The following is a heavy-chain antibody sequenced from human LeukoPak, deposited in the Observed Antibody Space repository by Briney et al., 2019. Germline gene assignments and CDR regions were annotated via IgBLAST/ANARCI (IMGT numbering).Heavy chain of an antibody. CDR1: GGSISSSSYY. CDR3: ARGSYYGSGSYRTDY. V-gene: IGHV4-39*07. J-gene: IGHJ4*02. Sequence: SETLSLTCTVSGGSISSSSYYWGWIRQPPGKGLEWIGSIYYSGSTYYNPSLKSRVAISVDTSKNQFSLKLSSVTAADTAVYYCARGSYYGSGSYRTDYWGQGTLVTVSS. D-gene: IGHD3-10*01. CDR2: IYYSGST.